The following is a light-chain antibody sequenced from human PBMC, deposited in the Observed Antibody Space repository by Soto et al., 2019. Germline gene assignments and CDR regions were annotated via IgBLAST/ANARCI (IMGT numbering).Light chain of an antibody. CDR2: YDN. J-gene: IGLJ1*01. V-gene: IGLV1-44*01. CDR1: NSNIGSNT. Sequence: QSVLTQPPSASGTPGQSVTISCSGSNSNIGSNTVNWYQQLPGTAHKLLIYYDNLRPSGVPDRISGSKSGTSASLAISGLQSDDEDDYYCAAWADSLTGRVVGTGTKLTVL. CDR3: AAWADSLTGRV.